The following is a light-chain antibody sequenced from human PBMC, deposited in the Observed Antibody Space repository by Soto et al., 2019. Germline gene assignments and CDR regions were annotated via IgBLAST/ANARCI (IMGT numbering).Light chain of an antibody. CDR2: EAS. J-gene: IGKJ5*01. CDR3: QQLYTLPFT. Sequence: DIQLTQSPSLLSASIGDRVTITCRASHDISTFLAWYQQKPGKAPKLLIYEASTLQSGVPSRFSGSGSGTEFTLTISGLLPEDFAAYHCQQLYTLPFTFGQGTRPEI. V-gene: IGKV1-9*01. CDR1: HDISTF.